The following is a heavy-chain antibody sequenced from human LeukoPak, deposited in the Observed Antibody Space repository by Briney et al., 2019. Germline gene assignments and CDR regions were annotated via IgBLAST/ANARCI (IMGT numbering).Heavy chain of an antibody. CDR2: INHSGST. V-gene: IGHV4-34*01. Sequence: SETLFLTGSVYGGSFCGYYWSWLRQPPGKGLEWSGEINHSGSTNYNPSLKSRVTISVDTSKNQFSLKLSSVTAADTAVYYCARGLHIVVVTATDWGYFDYWGQRTLVTVSS. CDR3: ARGLHIVVVTATDWGYFDY. D-gene: IGHD2-21*02. CDR1: GGSFCGYY. J-gene: IGHJ4*02.